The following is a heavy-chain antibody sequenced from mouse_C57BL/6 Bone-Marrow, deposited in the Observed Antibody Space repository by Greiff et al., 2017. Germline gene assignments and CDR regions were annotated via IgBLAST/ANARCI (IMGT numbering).Heavy chain of an antibody. V-gene: IGHV1-81*01. D-gene: IGHD3-2*02. CDR3: ARGRGWVPLPDY. CDR1: GYTFTSYG. CDR2: IYPRSGNT. J-gene: IGHJ2*01. Sequence: QVQLQQSGAELARPGASVKLSCKASGYTFTSYGISWVKQRTGQGLEWIGEIYPRSGNTYYNEKFKGKATLTADKSSSTAYMELRSLTSEDSAVYFCARGRGWVPLPDYWGQGTTLTVSS.